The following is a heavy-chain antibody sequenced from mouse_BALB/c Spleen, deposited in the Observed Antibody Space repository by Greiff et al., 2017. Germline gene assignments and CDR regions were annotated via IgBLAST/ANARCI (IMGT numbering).Heavy chain of an antibody. CDR1: GFTFSSFG. Sequence: EVQLVESGGGLVQPGGSRKLSCAASGFTFSSFGMHWVRQAPEKGLEWVAYISSGSSTIYYADTVKGRFTISRDNPKNTLFLQMTSLRSEDTAMYYCASLLGWGQGTTLTVSS. D-gene: IGHD4-1*01. V-gene: IGHV5-17*02. CDR2: ISSGSSTI. J-gene: IGHJ2*01. CDR3: ASLLG.